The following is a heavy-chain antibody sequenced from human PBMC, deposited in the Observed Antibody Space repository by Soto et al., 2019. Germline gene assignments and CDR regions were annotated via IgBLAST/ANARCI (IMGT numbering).Heavy chain of an antibody. V-gene: IGHV4-34*01. D-gene: IGHD6-6*01. Sequence: KTSETLSLTCSIYRGSFSCYYWSWIRQPPGKGLEWIGEISQSGNTNYSPSLKSRVSISIDTSKKQFSLNLASVSAADTAVYYCARAPKVSGSSQTRPDFWGQGTLVTVS. CDR3: ARAPKVSGSSQTRPDF. CDR2: ISQSGNT. J-gene: IGHJ4*02. CDR1: RGSFSCYY.